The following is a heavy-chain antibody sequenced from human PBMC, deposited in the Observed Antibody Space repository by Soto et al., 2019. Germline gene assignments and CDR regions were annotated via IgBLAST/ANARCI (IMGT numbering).Heavy chain of an antibody. D-gene: IGHD2-2*01. V-gene: IGHV1-69*02. CDR2: IIPILGIA. Sequence: ASVKVSCKASGGTFSSYTISWVRQAPGQGLEWMGRIIPILGIANYAQKFQGRVTITADKSTSTAYMELSSLRSEDTAVYYCARVEAFRRCSSTSCPQGNYYYYYYGMDVWGQGTTVTVSS. CDR3: ARVEAFRRCSSTSCPQGNYYYYYYGMDV. J-gene: IGHJ6*02. CDR1: GGTFSSYT.